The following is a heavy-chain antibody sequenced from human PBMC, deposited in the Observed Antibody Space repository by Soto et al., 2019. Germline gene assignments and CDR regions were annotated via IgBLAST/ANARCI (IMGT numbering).Heavy chain of an antibody. CDR2: IYSTGST. J-gene: IGHJ4*02. CDR1: GDSVSSDNYY. CDR3: ARDIRGYSRAFDY. D-gene: IGHD5-18*01. V-gene: IGHV4-61*01. Sequence: SETLSLTCTVSGDSVSSDNYYWTWIRQPPGKGLEWIGYIYSTGSTNYNPSLKSRVPISLDTSTNPFSLKFTSVTAADTAVYYCARDIRGYSRAFDYWGQGALVTVSS.